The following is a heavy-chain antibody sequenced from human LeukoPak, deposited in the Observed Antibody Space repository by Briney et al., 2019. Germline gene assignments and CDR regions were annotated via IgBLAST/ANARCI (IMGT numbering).Heavy chain of an antibody. D-gene: IGHD4-17*01. CDR1: GYTFTSYD. Sequence: ASVKVSCKASGYTFTSYDINWVRQATGQGLEWMGWMNPNSGNTGYAQKFQGRVTMTRNTSISTAYMELSSLRSEDMAVYYCARVLGDYGDYGSGAFDIWGQGTMVTVSS. CDR2: MNPNSGNT. CDR3: ARVLGDYGDYGSGAFDI. V-gene: IGHV1-8*01. J-gene: IGHJ3*02.